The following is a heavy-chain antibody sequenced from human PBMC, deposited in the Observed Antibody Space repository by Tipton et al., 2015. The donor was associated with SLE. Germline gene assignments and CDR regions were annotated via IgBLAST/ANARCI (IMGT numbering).Heavy chain of an antibody. Sequence: TLSLTCAVYGGSFSGYYWSWIRQPPGKGLEWIGEINHSGSTNYNPSLKSRVTISVDTSKNQFSLKLSSVTAADTAVYYCAREKGSSSWYPYYYYYGMDVWGQGTTVTVSS. V-gene: IGHV4-34*01. CDR2: INHSGST. CDR1: GGSFSGYY. CDR3: AREKGSSSWYPYYYYYGMDV. D-gene: IGHD6-13*01. J-gene: IGHJ6*02.